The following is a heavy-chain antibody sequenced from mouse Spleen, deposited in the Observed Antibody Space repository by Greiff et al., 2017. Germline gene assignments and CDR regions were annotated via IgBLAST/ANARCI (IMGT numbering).Heavy chain of an antibody. D-gene: IGHD1-1*01. Sequence: VQLQQSGPELVKPGASVKIPCKASGYTFTDYNMDWVKQSHGKSLEWIGDINPNNGGTIYNQKFKGKATLTVDKSSSTAYMELRSLTSEDTAVYYCARAPYYYGSSLFDYWGQGTTLTVSS. J-gene: IGHJ2*01. V-gene: IGHV1-18*01. CDR2: INPNNGGT. CDR1: GYTFTDYN. CDR3: ARAPYYYGSSLFDY.